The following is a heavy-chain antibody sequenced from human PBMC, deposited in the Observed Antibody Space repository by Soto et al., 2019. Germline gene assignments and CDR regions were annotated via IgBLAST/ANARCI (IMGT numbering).Heavy chain of an antibody. J-gene: IGHJ5*02. CDR2: IIPIFGTG. Sequence: VSCKASGGTFSSYAISWVRQAPGQGLEWMGGIIPIFGTGNYAQKFQGRVTITADESTSTAYMELSSLRSEDTAVYYCTRPTFGSTSCFDPWGQGTLVTVSS. CDR1: GGTFSSYA. V-gene: IGHV1-69*01. CDR3: TRPTFGSTSCFDP. D-gene: IGHD2-2*01.